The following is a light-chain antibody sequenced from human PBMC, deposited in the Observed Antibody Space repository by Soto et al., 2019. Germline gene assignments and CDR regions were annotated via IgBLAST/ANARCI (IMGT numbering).Light chain of an antibody. Sequence: EIVLTQSPGTLSVSPGERATLSCRASQSVSSKLAWYQQKPGQAPRLLFYGASTGATGIPARFSDSGSETEFTLSFSSLQSEDFAVYYCQQYNNWPGTFGQGTKVEIK. CDR1: QSVSSK. CDR3: QQYNNWPGT. V-gene: IGKV3-15*01. J-gene: IGKJ1*01. CDR2: GAS.